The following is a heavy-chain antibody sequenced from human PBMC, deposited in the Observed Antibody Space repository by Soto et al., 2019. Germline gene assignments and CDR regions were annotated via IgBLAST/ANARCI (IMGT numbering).Heavy chain of an antibody. CDR2: IWYDGSNK. D-gene: IGHD3-16*01. V-gene: IGHV3-33*01. CDR1: GFTFSSYG. CDR3: GDGSEGGYPCWLDV. J-gene: IGHJ6*01. Sequence: QVQLVESGGGVVQPGRSLRLSCAASGFTFSSYGMHWVRQAPGKGLEWVAVIWYDGSNKYYADSVKGRFTISRDNSKNTLYPQMNSLVPDKTVVYYGGDGSEGGYPCWLDV.